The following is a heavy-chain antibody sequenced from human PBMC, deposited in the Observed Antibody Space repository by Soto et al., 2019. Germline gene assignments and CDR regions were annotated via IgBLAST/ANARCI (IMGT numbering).Heavy chain of an antibody. J-gene: IGHJ3*02. Sequence: ASVKVSCKVSGYTLTELSMHWVRQAPGKGLEWMGGFDPEDGETIYAQKFQGRVTMTEDTSTDTAYMELSSLRSEDTAVYYCATAGAVCSGGSCSRKHAFDIWGQGTMVTVSS. CDR1: GYTLTELS. CDR3: ATAGAVCSGGSCSRKHAFDI. V-gene: IGHV1-24*01. D-gene: IGHD2-15*01. CDR2: FDPEDGET.